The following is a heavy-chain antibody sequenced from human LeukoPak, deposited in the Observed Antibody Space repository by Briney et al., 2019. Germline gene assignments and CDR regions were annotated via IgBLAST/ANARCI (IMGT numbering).Heavy chain of an antibody. D-gene: IGHD4-17*01. J-gene: IGHJ4*02. CDR3: ARLSDYGDYGGDY. V-gene: IGHV1-69*13. CDR1: GGTFSSYA. Sequence: GASVEVSCKASGGTFSSYAISWVRQAPGQGLEWMGGIIPIFGTANYAQKFQGRVTITADESTSTAYMELGSLRSEDTAVYYCARLSDYGDYGGDYWGQGTLVTVSS. CDR2: IIPIFGTA.